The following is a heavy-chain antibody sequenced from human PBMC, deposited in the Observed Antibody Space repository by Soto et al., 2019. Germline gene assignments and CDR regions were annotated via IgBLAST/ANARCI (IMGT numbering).Heavy chain of an antibody. CDR1: GGSISSGGYY. CDR2: IYYSGST. J-gene: IGHJ6*02. D-gene: IGHD3-22*01. CDR3: ARDHYDSSGYSSSYYYYYGMDV. Sequence: SETLSLTCIASGGSISSGGYYWSWIRQHPGKGLEWIGYIYYSGSTYYNPSLKSRVTISVDTSKNQFSLKLSSVTAADTAVYYCARDHYDSSGYSSSYYYYYGMDVWGQGTTVTVSS. V-gene: IGHV4-31*03.